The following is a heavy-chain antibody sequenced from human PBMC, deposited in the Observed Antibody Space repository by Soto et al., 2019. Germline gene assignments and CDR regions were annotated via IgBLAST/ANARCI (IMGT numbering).Heavy chain of an antibody. J-gene: IGHJ3*02. CDR3: ARTKEAAGTLGAFDI. Sequence: LXLSGAASWVTFSIYSRNWVLHAPGKGLEWVSSISSSSSYIYYADSVKGRFTISRDNAKNSLYLQMNRLRAEDTAVYYCARTKEAAGTLGAFDIWGQGTMVTVSS. V-gene: IGHV3-21*01. CDR2: ISSSSSYI. D-gene: IGHD6-13*01. CDR1: WVTFSIYS.